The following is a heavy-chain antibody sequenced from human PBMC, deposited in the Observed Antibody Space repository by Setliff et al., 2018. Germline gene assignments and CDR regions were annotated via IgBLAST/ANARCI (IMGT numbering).Heavy chain of an antibody. Sequence: PSETLSLTCTVSGGSISSSSCYWGWIRQPPGKGLEWIGSTYYRGSTHYNLSLKSRVTISVDTSKNQFSLKLSSVTAADTAVYYCARLDGAGLWSHYYYYYMDVWGKGTTVTVSS. CDR3: ARLDGAGLWSHYYYYYMDV. V-gene: IGHV4-39*01. J-gene: IGHJ6*03. CDR2: TYYRGST. D-gene: IGHD5-18*01. CDR1: GGSISSSSCY.